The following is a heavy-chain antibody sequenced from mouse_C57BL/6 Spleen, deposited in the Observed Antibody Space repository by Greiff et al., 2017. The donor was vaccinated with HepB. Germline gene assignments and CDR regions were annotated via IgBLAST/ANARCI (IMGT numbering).Heavy chain of an antibody. J-gene: IGHJ2*01. D-gene: IGHD4-1*01. CDR1: GFNIKDDY. V-gene: IGHV14-4*01. CDR3: TLLNWGY. CDR2: IDPENGDT. Sequence: EVKLMESGAELVRPGASVKLSCTASGFNIKDDYMHWVKQRPEQGLEWIGWIDPENGDTEYASKFQGKATITADTSSNTAYLQLSSLTSEDTAVYYCTLLNWGYWGQGTTLTVSS.